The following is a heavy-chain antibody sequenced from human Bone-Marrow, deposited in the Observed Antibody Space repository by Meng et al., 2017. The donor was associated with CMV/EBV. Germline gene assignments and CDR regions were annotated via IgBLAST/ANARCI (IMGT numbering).Heavy chain of an antibody. J-gene: IGHJ4*02. V-gene: IGHV1-2*02. CDR1: GYNFIGYH. Sequence: ASVKVSCKASGYNFIGYHIHWVRQAPGQGLEWMGWINPSSGVTKYAQRFQGRVTMTRDTSISTAYMELSSLRSDDTAVYYCARVLFFGDPVDYWGQGTLVTVSS. D-gene: IGHD4-17*01. CDR3: ARVLFFGDPVDY. CDR2: INPSSGVT.